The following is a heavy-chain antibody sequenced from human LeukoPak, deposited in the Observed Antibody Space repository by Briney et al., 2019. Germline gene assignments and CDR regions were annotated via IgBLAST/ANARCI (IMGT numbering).Heavy chain of an antibody. Sequence: SVGSLRLSCAASGFTFSEHYMSGIRQAPGKGLEWVSYINSNRRTIYNADSVRGGFTTSRDNAKNSRYLKMNSLRAEDTAVYYCARDRGSGRLNLDDWGQGTLVTVSS. J-gene: IGHJ4*02. CDR2: INSNRRTI. V-gene: IGHV3-11*01. CDR3: ARDRGSGRLNLDD. D-gene: IGHD6-19*01. CDR1: GFTFSEHY.